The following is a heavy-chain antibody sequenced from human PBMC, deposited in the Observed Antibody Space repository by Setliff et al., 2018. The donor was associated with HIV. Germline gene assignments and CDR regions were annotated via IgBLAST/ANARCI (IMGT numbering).Heavy chain of an antibody. CDR1: GGSMRSNIYY. Sequence: SETLSLTCSVSGGSMRSNIYYWGWIRLSPTKGLEWIGSIHLSDTYYNPSLKGRVTISVDTSKDQFSLKLTSLTAADTAVYYCARSSIAGFDYWGQGKLVTVSS. CDR2: IHLSDT. V-gene: IGHV4-39*07. D-gene: IGHD2-15*01. CDR3: ARSSIAGFDY. J-gene: IGHJ4*02.